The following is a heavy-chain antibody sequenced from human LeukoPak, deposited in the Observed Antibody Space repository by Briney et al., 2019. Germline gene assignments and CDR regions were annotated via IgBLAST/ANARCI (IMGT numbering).Heavy chain of an antibody. Sequence: GGSLRLSCSASGFTLTDYVMGWVRQAPGKGLEWVSAISGSGGSTYYADSVKGRFTISRDNSKNTLYLQMSGLRVEDTAVYYCARGRDYDSTGYLDYWGQGTLVTVSS. CDR1: GFTLTDYV. V-gene: IGHV3-23*01. CDR2: ISGSGGST. J-gene: IGHJ4*02. CDR3: ARGRDYDSTGYLDY. D-gene: IGHD3-22*01.